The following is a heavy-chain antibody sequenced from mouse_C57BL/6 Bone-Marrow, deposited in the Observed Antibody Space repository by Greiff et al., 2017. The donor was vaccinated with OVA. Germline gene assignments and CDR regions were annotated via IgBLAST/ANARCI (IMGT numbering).Heavy chain of an antibody. Sequence: GGGLVQPKGSLKLSCAASGFSFNTYAMNWVRQAPGKGLEWVARIRSKSNNYATYYADSVKDRFTISRDDSESMLYLQMNNLKTEDTAMYYCVRHRGLLLDYAMDYWGQGTSVTVSS. V-gene: IGHV10-1*01. J-gene: IGHJ4*01. CDR1: GFSFNTYA. CDR2: IRSKSNNYAT. CDR3: VRHRGLLLDYAMDY. D-gene: IGHD2-3*01.